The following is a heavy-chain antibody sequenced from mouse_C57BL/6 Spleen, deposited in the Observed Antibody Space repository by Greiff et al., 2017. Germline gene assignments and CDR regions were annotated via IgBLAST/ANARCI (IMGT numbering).Heavy chain of an antibody. CDR1: GYTFTDYN. CDR2: INPKNGGT. D-gene: IGHD1-1*01. V-gene: IGHV1-22*01. CDR3: ATPPGDYDGCFDV. Sequence: EVKLVESGPELVKPGASVKMSCKASGYTFTDYNMHWVKQSPGQGLEWIGYINPKNGGTSYNQKFKGKATLTVNKSSSTAYMELRSLTSEDSAVDYFATPPGDYDGCFDVWGTGTTVTVSS. J-gene: IGHJ1*03.